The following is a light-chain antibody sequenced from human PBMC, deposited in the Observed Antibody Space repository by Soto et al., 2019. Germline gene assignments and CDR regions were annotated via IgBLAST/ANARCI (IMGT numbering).Light chain of an antibody. Sequence: DIPMTQSPSSLSASVGDRVTITCRASQSISSYLNWYQQKPGKAPKLLIYAASSLQSGVPSRFSGSGSGTDFTLTISSLQPEDFATYYCQQSYTTPTVGPGTKVDIK. CDR3: QQSYTTPT. J-gene: IGKJ3*01. CDR1: QSISSY. CDR2: AAS. V-gene: IGKV1-39*01.